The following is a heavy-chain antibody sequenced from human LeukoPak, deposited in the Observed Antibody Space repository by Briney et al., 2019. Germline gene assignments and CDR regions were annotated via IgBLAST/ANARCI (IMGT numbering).Heavy chain of an antibody. V-gene: IGHV1-69*04. CDR1: GGTFSSYA. J-gene: IGHJ4*02. Sequence: SVKVSCKASGGTFSSYAISWVRQAPGQGLEWMGRIIPILGIANYAQKFQGRVTITADKSTSTAYMELSSLRSEDTAVYYCARDHLPGPSEEVLGTIFDYWGQGTLVTVSS. D-gene: IGHD2-2*01. CDR3: ARDHLPGPSEEVLGTIFDY. CDR2: IIPILGIA.